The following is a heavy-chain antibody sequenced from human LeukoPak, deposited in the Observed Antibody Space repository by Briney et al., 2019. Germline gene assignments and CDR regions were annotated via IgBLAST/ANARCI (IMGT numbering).Heavy chain of an antibody. Sequence: SETLSLTCTVSGGSISSYYWSWIRQPPGKGLEWIGYIYYSGSTNYSPSLKSRVTISVDTSKNQFSLQLNSVTPEDTAVYYCARDGTDRRSSYWYYFDSWGQGTPVTVSS. CDR3: ARDGTDRRSSYWYYFDS. V-gene: IGHV4-59*12. D-gene: IGHD6-19*01. CDR2: IYYSGST. J-gene: IGHJ4*02. CDR1: GGSISSYY.